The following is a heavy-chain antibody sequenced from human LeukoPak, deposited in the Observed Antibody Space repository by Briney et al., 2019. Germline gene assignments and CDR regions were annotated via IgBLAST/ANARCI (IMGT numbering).Heavy chain of an antibody. CDR2: IIPIFGTA. D-gene: IGHD3-10*01. Sequence: GAPVKVSCKASGGTFSSYAISWVRQAPGQGLEWMGGIIPIFGTANYAQKFQGRVTITADESTSTAYMELSSLRSEDTAVYYCARDPWDRGYYYYGMDVWGQGTTVTVSS. V-gene: IGHV1-69*13. J-gene: IGHJ6*02. CDR3: ARDPWDRGYYYYGMDV. CDR1: GGTFSSYA.